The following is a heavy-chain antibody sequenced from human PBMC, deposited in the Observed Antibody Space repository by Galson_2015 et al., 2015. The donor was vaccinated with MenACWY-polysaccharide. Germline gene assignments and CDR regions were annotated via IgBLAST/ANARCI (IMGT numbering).Heavy chain of an antibody. CDR3: ARRRSSSWYEGRYCVMDV. D-gene: IGHD6-13*01. CDR1: GFSVSTSGVG. CDR2: IYCDDDK. Sequence: PALVKPTQTLTLTCTFSGFSVSTSGVGVGWIRQPPGTALEWLALIYCDDDKRYSPSLKSRLNITKDTSKNQVVLTMTNMDPVDTAAYYCARRRSSSWYEGRYCVMDVSLQWTTVALSS. V-gene: IGHV2-5*02. J-gene: IGHJ6*02.